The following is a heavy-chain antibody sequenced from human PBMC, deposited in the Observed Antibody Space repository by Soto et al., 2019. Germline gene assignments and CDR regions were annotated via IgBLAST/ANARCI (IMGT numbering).Heavy chain of an antibody. CDR2: ISAYNGNT. V-gene: IGHV1-18*01. CDR3: ARDKTPDSSSSNYGMDV. D-gene: IGHD6-13*01. J-gene: IGHJ6*02. CDR1: GYTFTSYG. Sequence: ASVKVSCKASGYTFTSYGISWVRQAPGQGLEWMGWISAYNGNTNYAQKLQGRVTMTTETSTSTAYMELRSLRSDDTAVYYCARDKTPDSSSSNYGMDVWGQGTTVTVSS.